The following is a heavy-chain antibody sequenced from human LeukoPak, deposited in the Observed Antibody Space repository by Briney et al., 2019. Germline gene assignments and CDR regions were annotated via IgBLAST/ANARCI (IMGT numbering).Heavy chain of an antibody. CDR1: GGSISSYY. Sequence: SETLSLTCTVSGGSISSYYWSWIRQPPGKGLEWIGYIYYSGSTNYNPSLKSRVTISVDTSKNQFSLKLSSVTAADTAVYYCARGRGSAWPRGIFDYWGQGTLVPVSS. CDR2: IYYSGST. J-gene: IGHJ4*02. CDR3: ARGRGSAWPRGIFDY. D-gene: IGHD6-19*01. V-gene: IGHV4-59*01.